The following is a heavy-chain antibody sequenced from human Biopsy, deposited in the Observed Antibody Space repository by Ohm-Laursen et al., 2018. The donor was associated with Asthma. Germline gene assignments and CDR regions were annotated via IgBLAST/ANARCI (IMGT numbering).Heavy chain of an antibody. Sequence: SDTLSLTCPVSGGSITSSSYYWGWIRQPPGKGMEWIGSMYHSGSPYYPPSLKSRVTISVDTSKNHLSLKMSSVTAADTAVYFCVRHQYSSSWSTFDYWGQGALVTVSS. CDR3: VRHQYSSSWSTFDY. CDR2: MYHSGSP. D-gene: IGHD3-22*01. V-gene: IGHV4-39*01. J-gene: IGHJ4*02. CDR1: GGSITSSSYY.